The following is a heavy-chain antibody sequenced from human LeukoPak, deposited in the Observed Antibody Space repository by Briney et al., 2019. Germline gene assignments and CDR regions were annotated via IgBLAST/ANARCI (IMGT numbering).Heavy chain of an antibody. CDR2: IYYSGST. J-gene: IGHJ5*02. CDR1: GGSISSYY. Sequence: PSETLSLTCTVSGGSISSYYWSWIRQPPGKGLEWIGYIYYSGSTNYNPSLKSRVTISVDTSKNQFSLKLSSVTAADTAVYYCARVGGSWYVNWFDPWGQGTLVTVSS. V-gene: IGHV4-59*12. CDR3: ARVGGSWYVNWFDP. D-gene: IGHD2-15*01.